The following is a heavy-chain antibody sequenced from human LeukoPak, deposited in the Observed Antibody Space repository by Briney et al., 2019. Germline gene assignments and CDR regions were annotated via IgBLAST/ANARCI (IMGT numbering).Heavy chain of an antibody. J-gene: IGHJ4*02. CDR1: GDSVSTYY. CDR3: ARGRGWLQSTPFDY. CDR2: IYYSGST. V-gene: IGHV4-59*02. Sequence: SETLSLTCTVSGDSVSTYYWSWIRQPPGKGLEWVGYIYYSGSTNYNPSLKSRVTMSVDTSKNQFSLKLSSVTAADTAVYYCARGRGWLQSTPFDYWGQGTLVTVSS. D-gene: IGHD5-24*01.